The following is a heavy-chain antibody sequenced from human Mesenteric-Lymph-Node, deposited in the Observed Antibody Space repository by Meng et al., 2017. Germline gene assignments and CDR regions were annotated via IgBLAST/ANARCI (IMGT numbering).Heavy chain of an antibody. J-gene: IGHJ4*02. CDR2: MNRRGST. CDR3: ARDLYGSGRFDY. CDR1: GGSFSGYY. Sequence: TCAVYGGSFSGYYWSWLPQRPGKGLEWIGEMNRRGSTNYISSLKSRVTVSVDTSKNLFSLKLSSVTAADTAVYYCARDLYGSGRFDYWGQGTLVTVSS. V-gene: IGHV4-34*01. D-gene: IGHD3-10*01.